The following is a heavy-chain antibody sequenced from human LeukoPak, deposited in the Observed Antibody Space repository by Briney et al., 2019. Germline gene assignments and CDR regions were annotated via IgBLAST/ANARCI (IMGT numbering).Heavy chain of an antibody. CDR2: VSGSGGST. D-gene: IGHD6-25*01. CDR3: AKDGGSAPTFIDS. J-gene: IGHJ4*02. CDR1: GFTFSSYA. V-gene: IGHV3-23*01. Sequence: GGSLRLSCAAPGFTFSSYAMSWVRQPPGKGLEWVSAVSGSGGSTYYADSVKGRFTISRDNSKNTLYLQMSSLRAEDTAVYYCAKDGGSAPTFIDSWGQGTLVTVSS.